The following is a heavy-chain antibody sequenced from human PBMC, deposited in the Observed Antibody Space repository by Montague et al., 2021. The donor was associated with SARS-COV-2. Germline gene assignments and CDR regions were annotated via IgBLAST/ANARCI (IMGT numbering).Heavy chain of an antibody. V-gene: IGHV4-34*01. D-gene: IGHD3-22*01. Sequence: SETLSLTCAVYGGSFSDYYWSWIRQPPGKGLEWIGEINHRGTSKYNPSLKSRVSISLDTSKNQFSLYLSSVTAADTAVYYCARGRQHFNMIVVVMTGGEYYFGYWGQGTLVTVFS. CDR1: GGSFSDYY. CDR3: ARGRQHFNMIVVVMTGGEYYFGY. J-gene: IGHJ4*02. CDR2: INHRGTS.